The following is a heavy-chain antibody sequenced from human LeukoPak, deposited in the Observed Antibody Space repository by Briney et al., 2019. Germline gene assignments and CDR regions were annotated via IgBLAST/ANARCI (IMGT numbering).Heavy chain of an antibody. J-gene: IGHJ4*02. CDR2: IYSGGST. CDR3: VRDTGFLSSGSYQAPFDY. CDR1: GITVSSNY. Sequence: GGSLRLSCVASGITVSSNYMSWVRQAPGKGLEWVSVIYSGGSTYYADSVKGRFTISRDNSKNTLYLQMNSLRAEDTAVYYCVRDTGFLSSGSYQAPFDYWGQGTLVTVSS. D-gene: IGHD1-26*01. V-gene: IGHV3-66*01.